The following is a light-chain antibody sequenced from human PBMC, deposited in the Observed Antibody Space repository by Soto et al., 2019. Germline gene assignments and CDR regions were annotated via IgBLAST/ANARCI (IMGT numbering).Light chain of an antibody. CDR2: AAS. Sequence: DIQMTQSPSSLSASVGDRVTITCRASQSITSYLNWDQQKPGKAPKLLIYAASNLQSGVPSRFSGSGSGTDFTLTISSLQPEDFATYSCQQSFSTPYTFGQGTKLEIK. CDR1: QSITSY. CDR3: QQSFSTPYT. V-gene: IGKV1-39*01. J-gene: IGKJ2*01.